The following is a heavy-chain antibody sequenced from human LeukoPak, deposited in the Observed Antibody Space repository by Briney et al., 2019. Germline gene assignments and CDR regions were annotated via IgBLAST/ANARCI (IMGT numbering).Heavy chain of an antibody. D-gene: IGHD1-14*01. J-gene: IGHJ4*02. V-gene: IGHV4-38-2*01. CDR2: FYSSGSI. CDR3: ARGSNQYYFDS. Sequence: PSETLSLTCVVSGYSIRSGYWWSWVRQSPGKGLEWIGRFYSSGSINYTPALRSRVTMSVDTTRNLFSLRLNSVTAADTAVYYCARGSNQYYFDSWGQGTRVTVSS. CDR1: GYSIRSGYW.